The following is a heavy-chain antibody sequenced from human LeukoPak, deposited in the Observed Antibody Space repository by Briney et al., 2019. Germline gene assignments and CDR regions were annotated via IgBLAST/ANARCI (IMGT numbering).Heavy chain of an antibody. CDR2: IYYSGST. D-gene: IGHD3-10*01. J-gene: IGHJ5*02. CDR3: ARGGLNMVRGVIPKEAWGWFDP. V-gene: IGHV4-39*01. CDR1: GGSISSSSYY. Sequence: SETLSLTCTVSGGSISSSSYYWGWIRQPPGKGLEWIGSIYYSGSTYYNPSLKSRVTISVDTSKNQFSLKLNSVTAADTAVYYCARGGLNMVRGVIPKEAWGWFDPWGQGTLVTVSS.